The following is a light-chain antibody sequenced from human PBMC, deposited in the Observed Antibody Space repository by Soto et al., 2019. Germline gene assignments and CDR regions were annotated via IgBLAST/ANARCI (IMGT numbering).Light chain of an antibody. CDR3: SSYTSSSPWV. V-gene: IGLV2-14*01. CDR2: EVS. J-gene: IGLJ3*02. CDR1: SSDVGGYNY. Sequence: QSALTQPASVSGSPGQSITISCTGTSSDVGGYNYVSWYQQHPGQAPKLMIYEVSNRPSGVSNRFSGSKSDNTASLTISGLQAEDEADYYCSSYTSSSPWVFGGGTKLTVL.